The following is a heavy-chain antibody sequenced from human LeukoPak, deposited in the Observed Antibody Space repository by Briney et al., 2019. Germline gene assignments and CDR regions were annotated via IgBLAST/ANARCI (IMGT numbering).Heavy chain of an antibody. D-gene: IGHD3-16*01. J-gene: IGHJ3*02. CDR2: INHSGNT. CDR3: ARQDPDYVGGSRDAFDI. V-gene: IGHV4-34*01. CDR1: GGSFSGYY. Sequence: SETLSLTCGVYGGSFSGYYWSWIRQTPRKGLEWIGEINHSGNTNYNASLKSRVTISVDTSKNQFSLKMSFVTAADTAVYYCARQDPDYVGGSRDAFDIWGQGTMVTVSS.